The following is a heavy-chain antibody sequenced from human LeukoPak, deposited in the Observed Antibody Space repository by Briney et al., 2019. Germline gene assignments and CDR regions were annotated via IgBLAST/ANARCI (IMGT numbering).Heavy chain of an antibody. D-gene: IGHD4-17*01. J-gene: IGHJ4*02. CDR2: IYSGGST. V-gene: IGHV3-53*01. CDR3: AKGRMTTVTTSYN. Sequence: GGSLRLSCAASGFTVSSNYMSWVRQAPGKGLEWVSVIYSGGSTYYADSVKGRFTISRDNSKNTLYLQMNSLRAEDTAVYYCAKGRMTTVTTSYNWGQGTPVTVSS. CDR1: GFTVSSNY.